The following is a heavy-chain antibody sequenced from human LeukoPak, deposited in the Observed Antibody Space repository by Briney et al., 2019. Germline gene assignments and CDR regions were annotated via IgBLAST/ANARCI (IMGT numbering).Heavy chain of an antibody. V-gene: IGHV5-10-1*01. J-gene: IGHJ4*02. CDR2: IDPSDSYT. D-gene: IGHD5-24*01. CDR1: GYSFTSYW. Sequence: PGESLKISCKGSGYSFTSYWISWVRQMPGKGLEWMGRIDPSDSYTNYSPSFQGHVTISADKSISTAYLQWSSLKASDTAMYYCAGSRDGYNWGFGYWGQGTLVTVSS. CDR3: AGSRDGYNWGFGY.